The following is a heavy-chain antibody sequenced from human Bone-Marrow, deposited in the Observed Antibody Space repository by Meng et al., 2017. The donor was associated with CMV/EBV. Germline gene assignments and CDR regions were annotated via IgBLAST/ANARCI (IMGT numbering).Heavy chain of an antibody. CDR3: ARGGWELKPFDY. CDR2: ISSSSSYI. D-gene: IGHD1-26*01. CDR1: GFTFSSYS. Sequence: GESLKISCAASGFTFSSYSMNWVRQAPGKGLEWVSSISSSSSYIYYADSVKGRFTISRDNAKNSLSLQMTSLRAEDTAVYYCARGGWELKPFDYWGQGTLVTVSS. J-gene: IGHJ4*02. V-gene: IGHV3-21*01.